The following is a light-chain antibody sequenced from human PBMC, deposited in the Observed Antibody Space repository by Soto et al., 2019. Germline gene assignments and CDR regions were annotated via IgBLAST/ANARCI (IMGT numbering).Light chain of an antibody. V-gene: IGLV2-14*01. J-gene: IGLJ2*01. Sequence: QSALTQPASVSGSPGQSIAISCTGTSSDVGGYYSVSWYQQHPGKAPKLVIYDVSNRPSGVSNRFSGSKSGNTASLTISGLQAADEADYYCSSYTSSSTRVFGGGTQLTVL. CDR2: DVS. CDR3: SSYTSSSTRV. CDR1: SSDVGGYYS.